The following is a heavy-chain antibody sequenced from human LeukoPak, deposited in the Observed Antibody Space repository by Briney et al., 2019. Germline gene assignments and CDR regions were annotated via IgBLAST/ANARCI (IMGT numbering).Heavy chain of an antibody. CDR3: AREYCGGDCYDAFDI. D-gene: IGHD2-21*02. CDR2: ISAYNGNT. CDR1: GYTFTSYG. V-gene: IGHV1-18*01. Sequence: ASVKVSCKASGYTFTSYGISWVRQAPGQGLEWMGWISAYNGNTNYAQKLQGRVTMTTDTSTSTAYMEQRSLRSDDTAVYYCAREYCGGDCYDAFDIWGQGTMVTVSS. J-gene: IGHJ3*02.